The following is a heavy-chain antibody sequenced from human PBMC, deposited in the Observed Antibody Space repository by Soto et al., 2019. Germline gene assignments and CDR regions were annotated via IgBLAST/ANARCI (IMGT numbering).Heavy chain of an antibody. J-gene: IGHJ6*02. Sequence: EVRLVESGGGLVQPGGSLKLSCTASGFNFGGSGVHWVRQAPGKGLEWVGRIRTKADTYATAYTASVKGRFNFSRDDSKNTAYLHMNRLKTEDTAVYFCAAIITMGLPYYFYGLDVWGPGTSVTVAS. CDR1: GFNFGGSG. D-gene: IGHD3-10*01. CDR2: IRTKADTYAT. CDR3: AAIITMGLPYYFYGLDV. V-gene: IGHV3-73*02.